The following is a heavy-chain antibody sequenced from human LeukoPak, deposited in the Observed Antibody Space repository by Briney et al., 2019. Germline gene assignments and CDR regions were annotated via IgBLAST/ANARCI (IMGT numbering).Heavy chain of an antibody. D-gene: IGHD5-12*01. CDR1: GFTFSSYA. J-gene: IGHJ6*03. V-gene: IGHV3-30*04. Sequence: GTSLRLSCAASGFTFSSYAIHWVRQAPGKGLEWVAVISFDGTDAFYADSVKGRFTISRDNSKNTLYLQMNSLRADDTAVYYCARDPYSGSYGNNYYYYMDVWGKGTTVTISS. CDR3: ARDPYSGSYGNNYYYYMDV. CDR2: ISFDGTDA.